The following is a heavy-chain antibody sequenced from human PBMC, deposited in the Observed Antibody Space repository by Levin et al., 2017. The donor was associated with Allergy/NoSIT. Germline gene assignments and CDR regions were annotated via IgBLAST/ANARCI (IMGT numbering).Heavy chain of an antibody. D-gene: IGHD3-16*01. CDR2: ISAYNGNT. CDR3: ATGYYDYIAREVNAFDS. Sequence: VASVKVSCKASGYTFTSYGISWVRQAPGQGLEWMGWISAYNGNTNYAQKLQGRVTMTTDTSTSTAYMELRSLRSDDTAVYYCATGYYDYIAREVNAFDSWGQGTMVTVSS. V-gene: IGHV1-18*01. CDR1: GYTFTSYG. J-gene: IGHJ3*02.